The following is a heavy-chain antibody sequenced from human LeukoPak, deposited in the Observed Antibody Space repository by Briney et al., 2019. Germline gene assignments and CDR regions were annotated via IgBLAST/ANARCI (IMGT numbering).Heavy chain of an antibody. CDR2: IDPSEAYT. Sequence: GESLKISCTGSGYSFTSYWISWVRQMPGKGLEWMGRIDPSEAYTNYSPSFQGHVTISADKSISTAYLQWSSLKASDTAMYYCARHPRGDILTGYYNVYYFDYWGQGTLVTVSS. CDR1: GYSFTSYW. D-gene: IGHD3-9*01. CDR3: ARHPRGDILTGYYNVYYFDY. V-gene: IGHV5-10-1*01. J-gene: IGHJ4*02.